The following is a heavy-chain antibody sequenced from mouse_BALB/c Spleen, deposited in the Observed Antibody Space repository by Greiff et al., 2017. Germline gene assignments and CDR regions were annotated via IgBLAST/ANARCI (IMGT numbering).Heavy chain of an antibody. V-gene: IGHV5-12-2*01. Sequence: EVKLVESGGGLVQPGGSLKLSCAASGFTFSSYTMSWVRQTPEKRLEWVAYISNGGGSTYYPDTVKGRFTISRDNAKNTLYLQMSSLKSEDTAMYYCARHGDDYGGFAYWGQGTLVSVSA. J-gene: IGHJ3*01. CDR3: ARHGDDYGGFAY. CDR2: ISNGGGST. CDR1: GFTFSSYT. D-gene: IGHD2-4*01.